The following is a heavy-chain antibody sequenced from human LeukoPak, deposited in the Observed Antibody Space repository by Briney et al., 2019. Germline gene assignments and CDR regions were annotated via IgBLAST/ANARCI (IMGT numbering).Heavy chain of an antibody. CDR1: GGSISSYY. J-gene: IGHJ3*01. CDR2: IYYIGST. D-gene: IGHD1-26*01. V-gene: IGHV4-59*08. Sequence: SETLSLTCTVSGGSISSYYWSWIRQPPGKGLEWIGYIYYIGSTNYNPSLKSRVTISVDASKNQFSLKLSSVTAADTAVYYCARRPLWEGFDVWGQGTMVTVSS. CDR3: ARRPLWEGFDV.